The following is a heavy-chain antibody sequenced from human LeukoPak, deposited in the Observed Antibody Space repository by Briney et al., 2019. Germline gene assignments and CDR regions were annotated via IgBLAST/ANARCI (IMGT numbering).Heavy chain of an antibody. Sequence: ASVKVSCKASGYTFSSYALHWVRQAPGQSLEWMGWLNPGNGYTEYSQTFQGRVTFTRDTSASTAYTELSSLRSEDTAIYYCARDYRFGEPFYWGQGTLVTVSS. CDR2: LNPGNGYT. D-gene: IGHD3-10*01. J-gene: IGHJ4*02. V-gene: IGHV1-3*01. CDR3: ARDYRFGEPFY. CDR1: GYTFSSYA.